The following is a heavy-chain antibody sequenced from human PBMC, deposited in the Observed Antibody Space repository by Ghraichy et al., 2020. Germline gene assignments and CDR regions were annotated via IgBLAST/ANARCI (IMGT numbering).Heavy chain of an antibody. CDR3: VKGDCSTNGCYAFGGIDY. Sequence: GGSLRLSCATSGFTFDDYAMHWVRQISGKGLEWVSGISWNSGTITYADSVKGRFTISRDNAKKSLYLHMNSLRPEDTALYYCVKGDCSTNGCYAFGGIDYWGQGTLVTVSS. J-gene: IGHJ4*02. D-gene: IGHD1-26*01. CDR2: ISWNSGTI. V-gene: IGHV3-9*01. CDR1: GFTFDDYA.